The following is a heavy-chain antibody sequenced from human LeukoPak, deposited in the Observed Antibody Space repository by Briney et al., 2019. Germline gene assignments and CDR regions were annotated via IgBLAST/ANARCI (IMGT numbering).Heavy chain of an antibody. CDR1: GFTFSSYG. CDR3: VTIEEVAASSFAS. J-gene: IGHJ4*02. D-gene: IGHD6-25*01. V-gene: IGHV3-33*01. CDR2: VWYDGDNK. Sequence: GGSLRLSCAASGFTFSSYGMHWVRQAPGKGLEWVAVVWYDGDNKFYADSVKGRFTISRDNSKNTLYLQMNSLRAEDTAIHYCVTIEEVAASSFASGGRGTLVTASS.